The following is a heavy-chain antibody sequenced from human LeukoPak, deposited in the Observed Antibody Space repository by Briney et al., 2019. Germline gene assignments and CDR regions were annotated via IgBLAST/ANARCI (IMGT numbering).Heavy chain of an antibody. D-gene: IGHD2-15*01. CDR2: ISSSGSTI. CDR3: ARPGFCSGGSCRNTFYYYYMDV. CDR1: GFTFSDYY. Sequence: PGGSLRLSCAASGFTFSDYYMSWIRQAPGKGLEWVSYISSSGSTIHYADSVKGRFTISRDNAKNSLYLQMNSLRAEDTAVYYCARPGFCSGGSCRNTFYYYYMDVWGRGTTVTVSS. J-gene: IGHJ6*03. V-gene: IGHV3-11*04.